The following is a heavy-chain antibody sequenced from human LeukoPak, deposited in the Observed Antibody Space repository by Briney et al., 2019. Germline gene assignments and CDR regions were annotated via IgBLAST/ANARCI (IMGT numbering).Heavy chain of an antibody. V-gene: IGHV3-21*01. CDR3: AELGITMIGGV. CDR1: GFTFSSFS. Sequence: GGSLSLSCAASGFTFSSFSMHWVRQAPGKALEWVSSISSRSTYIYHADSVKGRFTISRDNAKSSLYLQMNSLRAEDTAVYYCAELGITMIGGVWGKGTTVTISS. J-gene: IGHJ6*04. D-gene: IGHD3-10*02. CDR2: ISSRSTYI.